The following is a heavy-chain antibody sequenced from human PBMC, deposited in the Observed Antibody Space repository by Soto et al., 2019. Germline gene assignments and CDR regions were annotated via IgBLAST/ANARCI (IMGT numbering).Heavy chain of an antibody. J-gene: IGHJ4*02. Sequence: PSETLSLTCAVSGYSISSGYYWGWIRQPPGKGLEWIGSIYHSGSTYYNPSLKSRVTISVDTSKNQFSLKLSSVTAADTAVYYCARDDSFDYWGQGTLVTVSS. CDR1: GYSISSGYY. CDR2: IYHSGST. V-gene: IGHV4-38-2*02. CDR3: ARDDSFDY.